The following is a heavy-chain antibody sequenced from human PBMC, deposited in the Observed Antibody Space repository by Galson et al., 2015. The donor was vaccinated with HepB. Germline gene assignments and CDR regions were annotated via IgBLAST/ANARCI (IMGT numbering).Heavy chain of an antibody. J-gene: IGHJ5*02. Sequence: SLRLSCAASGFTFSSYSMNWVRQAPGKGLEWVSYISSSSSTIYYADSVKGRFTISRDIAKNSLYLQMNSLRAEDTAVYYCARFKSSGWYRDWFDPWGQGTLVTVSS. V-gene: IGHV3-48*01. CDR3: ARFKSSGWYRDWFDP. CDR2: ISSSSSTI. CDR1: GFTFSSYS. D-gene: IGHD6-19*01.